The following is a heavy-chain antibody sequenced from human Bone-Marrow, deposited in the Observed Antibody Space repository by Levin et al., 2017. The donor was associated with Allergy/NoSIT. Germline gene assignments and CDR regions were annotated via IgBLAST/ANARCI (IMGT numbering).Heavy chain of an antibody. D-gene: IGHD5-18*01. CDR1: GFTFSSYG. Sequence: GGSLRLSCAASGFTFSSYGMHWVRQAPGKGLEWVAVISYDGSNKYYADSVKGRFTISRDNSKNTLYLQMNSLRAEDTAVYYCAKESGYSYSNWFDPWGQGTLVTVSS. CDR3: AKESGYSYSNWFDP. CDR2: ISYDGSNK. J-gene: IGHJ5*02. V-gene: IGHV3-30*18.